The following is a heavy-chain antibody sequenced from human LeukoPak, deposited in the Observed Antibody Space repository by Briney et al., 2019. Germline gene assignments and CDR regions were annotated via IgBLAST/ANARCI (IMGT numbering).Heavy chain of an antibody. CDR3: ARGGSGWLSQGDY. CDR1: GFTFSSYW. CDR2: IKQDGSEK. D-gene: IGHD6-19*01. J-gene: IGHJ4*02. Sequence: GGSLRLSCAASGFTFSSYWMNWARQAPGKGLEWVANIKQDGSEKFYVDSVKGRFTISRDNAKNSLYLQMNSLRAEDTAVYYCARGGSGWLSQGDYWGQGTLVTVSS. V-gene: IGHV3-7*01.